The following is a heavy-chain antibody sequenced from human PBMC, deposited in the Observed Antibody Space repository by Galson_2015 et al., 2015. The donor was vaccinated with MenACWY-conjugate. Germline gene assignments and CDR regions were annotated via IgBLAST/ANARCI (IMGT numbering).Heavy chain of an antibody. CDR3: ARDRGLGFDV. J-gene: IGHJ2*01. CDR2: VGTVGDT. CDR1: GSIFRNYD. Sequence: SLRLSCAASGSIFRNYDMHWVRQVTGKGLEWVSGVGTVGDTYYPGSVKGRFTISRENAKNSLYLQMNSLSAGDTAVYYCARDRGLGFDVWGRGTLVTVSS. V-gene: IGHV3-13*01. D-gene: IGHD3/OR15-3a*01.